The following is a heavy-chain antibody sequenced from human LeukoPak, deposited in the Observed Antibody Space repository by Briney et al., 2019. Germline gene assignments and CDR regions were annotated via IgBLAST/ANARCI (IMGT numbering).Heavy chain of an antibody. Sequence: NSSETRSLTCTASGGSISSYYWSWIRQPPGKGLEWIGYIYYSGITNYNPSLKSRVTISVDTSKNQFSLKMSSVTAADTAVYYCARGGPPYYYDSSGYLDYWGQGTLVTVSS. V-gene: IGHV4-59*01. J-gene: IGHJ4*02. CDR3: ARGGPPYYYDSSGYLDY. D-gene: IGHD3-22*01. CDR2: IYYSGIT. CDR1: GGSISSYY.